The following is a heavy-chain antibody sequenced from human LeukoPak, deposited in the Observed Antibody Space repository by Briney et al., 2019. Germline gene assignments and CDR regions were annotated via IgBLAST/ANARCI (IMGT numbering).Heavy chain of an antibody. CDR2: IFSGGST. J-gene: IGHJ4*02. V-gene: IGHV3-66*04. D-gene: IGHD4-17*01. CDR1: GFSVSSNY. CDR3: AKHYGDYVQGDY. Sequence: GGSLRLSCAASGFSVSSNYMSWVRQAPGTGLEWVSVIFSGGSTYYADSVKGRFTISRDNSKNTLYLQMNSLRAEDTAVYYCAKHYGDYVQGDYWGQGTLVTVSS.